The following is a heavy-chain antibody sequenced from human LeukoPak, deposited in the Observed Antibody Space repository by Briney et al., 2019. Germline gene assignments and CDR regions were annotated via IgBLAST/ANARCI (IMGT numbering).Heavy chain of an antibody. CDR2: INWNGGST. CDR3: ARISTTMIRGVTNWFDP. Sequence: AXXSLRLSCAASGFIFDDYGMTWVRQAPGKGLEWVSGINWNGGSTGYGDSVKGRFTNSRDNVKNSLYLQMNSLRAEDTALYFCARISTTMIRGVTNWFDPWGQGTLVTVSS. J-gene: IGHJ5*02. V-gene: IGHV3-20*04. CDR1: GFIFDDYG. D-gene: IGHD3-10*01.